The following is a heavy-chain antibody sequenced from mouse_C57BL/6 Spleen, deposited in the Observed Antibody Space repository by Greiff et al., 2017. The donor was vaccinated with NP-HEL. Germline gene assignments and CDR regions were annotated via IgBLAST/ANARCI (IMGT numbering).Heavy chain of an antibody. Sequence: EVKLQESGPGLVKPSQSLSLTCSVTGYSITSGYYWNWIRQFPGNKLEWMGYISYDGSNNYNPSLKNRISITRDTSKNQFFLKLNSVTTEDTATYYCASLYGSSHWYFDVWGTGTTVTVSS. V-gene: IGHV3-6*01. CDR2: ISYDGSN. J-gene: IGHJ1*03. D-gene: IGHD1-1*01. CDR1: GYSITSGYY. CDR3: ASLYGSSHWYFDV.